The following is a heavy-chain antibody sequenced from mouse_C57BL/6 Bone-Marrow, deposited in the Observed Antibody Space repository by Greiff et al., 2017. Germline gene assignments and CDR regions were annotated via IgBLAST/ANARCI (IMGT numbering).Heavy chain of an antibody. V-gene: IGHV5-4*01. D-gene: IGHD2-4*01. J-gene: IGHJ2*01. CDR1: GFTFSSYA. CDR2: ISDGGSYT. CDR3: ARDRGITTKYYFDY. Sequence: DVKLVESGGGLVKPGGSLKLSCAASGFTFSSYAMSWVRQTPEKRLEWVATISDGGSYTYYPDNVQGRFTISRDNAKNNLYLQMSHLKSEDTAMYYCARDRGITTKYYFDYWGQGTTLTVSS.